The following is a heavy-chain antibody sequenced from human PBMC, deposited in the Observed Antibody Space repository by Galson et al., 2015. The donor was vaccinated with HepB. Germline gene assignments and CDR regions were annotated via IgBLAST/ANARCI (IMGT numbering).Heavy chain of an antibody. CDR3: ARAPRERWLQLPFFDY. CDR2: INQDGRKK. D-gene: IGHD5-24*01. V-gene: IGHV3-7*03. J-gene: IGHJ4*02. Sequence: SLRLSCAASGFTFNTYWMSWVRKAPGKGLEWVANINQDGRKKYYVDSVKGRFTISRDNAKNSLYLQVNSLRAEDTAVYYRARAPRERWLQLPFFDYWGQGTLVTVSS. CDR1: GFTFNTYW.